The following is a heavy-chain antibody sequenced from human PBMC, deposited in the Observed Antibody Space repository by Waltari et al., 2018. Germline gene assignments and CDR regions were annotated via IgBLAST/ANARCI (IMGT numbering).Heavy chain of an antibody. Sequence: QEQLVQSGAEVKKPXSSVKVSCKASGGTFXSYAXSWVRQAPGQGLEWMGWISPFFRTTTXAQKFQGRVTITXDEXTSTTXMXLSSLRSXXXAVYXCASAIPRRXXYHGMDVXGQGTTVTVXS. CDR1: GGTFXSYA. V-gene: IGHV1-69*01. J-gene: IGHJ6*02. CDR3: ASAIPRRXXYHGMDV. CDR2: ISPFFRTT. D-gene: IGHD2-21*01.